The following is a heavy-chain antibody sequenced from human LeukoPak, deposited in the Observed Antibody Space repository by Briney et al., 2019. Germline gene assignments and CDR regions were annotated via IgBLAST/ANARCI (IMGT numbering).Heavy chain of an antibody. CDR1: GFTFSDYY. J-gene: IGHJ6*03. CDR2: ISSSGSTI. D-gene: IGHD6-6*01. Sequence: GGSLGLSCAASGFTFSDYYMSWIRQAPGKGLEWVSYISSSGSTIYYADSVKGRFTISRDNAKNSLYLQMNSLRAEDTAVYYCARDSTRYSSSSWDYYYMDVWGKGTTVTVSS. V-gene: IGHV3-11*01. CDR3: ARDSTRYSSSSWDYYYMDV.